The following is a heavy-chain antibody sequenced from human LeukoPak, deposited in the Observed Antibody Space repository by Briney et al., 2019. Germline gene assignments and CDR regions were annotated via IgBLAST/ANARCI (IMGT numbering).Heavy chain of an antibody. Sequence: GGSLRLSCAASGFTFSSYWMHWVRQAPGKGLVWVSRINSDGSSTSYADSVKGRFTISRDNAKNTLYLQMNSLRVEDTAVYYCARDRYHDFWSGYSTFYYYYYGMDVWGQGTTVTVSS. V-gene: IGHV3-74*01. J-gene: IGHJ6*02. CDR3: ARDRYHDFWSGYSTFYYYYYGMDV. CDR2: INSDGSST. CDR1: GFTFSSYW. D-gene: IGHD3-3*01.